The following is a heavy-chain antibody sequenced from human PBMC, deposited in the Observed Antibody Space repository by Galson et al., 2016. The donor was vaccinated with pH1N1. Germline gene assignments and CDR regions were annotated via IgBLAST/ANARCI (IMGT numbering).Heavy chain of an antibody. Sequence: SVKVSCKASGGSFAKYAVSWVRQAPGQGLEWMGRIIPIYGIANYAQKFQGRVTITADEYTTTAYMELNSLISEDTAIYYCARPGRTETTKEGFAWGYGMDVWGQGTTVTVSS. CDR1: GGSFAKYA. D-gene: IGHD1-1*01. CDR3: ARPGRTETTKEGFAWGYGMDV. CDR2: IIPIYGIA. J-gene: IGHJ6*02. V-gene: IGHV1-69*13.